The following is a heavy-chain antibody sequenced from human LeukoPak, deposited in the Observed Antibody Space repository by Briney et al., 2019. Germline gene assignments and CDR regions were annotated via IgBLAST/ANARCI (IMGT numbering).Heavy chain of an antibody. J-gene: IGHJ4*02. V-gene: IGHV1-69*04. CDR2: IIPSLGIP. CDR3: AIDQSRARYLDQ. Sequence: ASVKVSCKAPGDTFSSSALTWVRQAPGQGVEWMGRIIPSLGIPNYARKFEGRVTITAHKSTNTAYMELSSLKSEDTAVYFCAIDQSRARYLDQWGQGTLVTVSS. CDR1: GDTFSSSA.